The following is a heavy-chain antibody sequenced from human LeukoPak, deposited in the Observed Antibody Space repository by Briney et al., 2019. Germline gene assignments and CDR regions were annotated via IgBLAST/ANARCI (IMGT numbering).Heavy chain of an antibody. J-gene: IGHJ4*02. Sequence: SETLSLTCIVSGYSISSGYYWAWIRQPPGKGLEWIGSIYHSGTTYYNPSLKSRVTISVDTSKNQFSLKLSSVTAADTAVYYCARNYDIGPFDYWGQGTLVTVSS. D-gene: IGHD3-9*01. CDR2: IYHSGTT. V-gene: IGHV4-38-2*02. CDR1: GYSISSGYY. CDR3: ARNYDIGPFDY.